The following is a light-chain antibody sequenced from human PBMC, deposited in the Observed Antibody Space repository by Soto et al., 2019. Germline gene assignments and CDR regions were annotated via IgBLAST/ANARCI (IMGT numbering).Light chain of an antibody. J-gene: IGKJ1*01. CDR2: DAS. V-gene: IGKV3-11*01. Sequence: EIVLTQSPATLSLSPGERATLSCRASQSVSSYLAWYQQKPGQAPRLLIYDASNRATGIPARFSGSGSGTDFPLTISSLEREDFAVYYCQQRSNWPPTWTFGQGTKVEIK. CDR3: QQRSNWPPTWT. CDR1: QSVSSY.